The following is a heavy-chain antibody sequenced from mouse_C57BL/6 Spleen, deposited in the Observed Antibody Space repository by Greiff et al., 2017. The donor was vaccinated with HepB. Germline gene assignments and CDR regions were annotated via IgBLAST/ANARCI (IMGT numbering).Heavy chain of an antibody. CDR2: IYPRSGNT. V-gene: IGHV1-81*01. Sequence: QVQLKQSGAELARPGASVKLSCKASGYTFTSYGISWVKQRTGQGLEWIGEIYPRSGNTYYNEKFKGKATLTADKSSSTAYMELRSLTSEDSAVYFCATYGNSEGFAYWGQGTLVTVSA. CDR1: GYTFTSYG. J-gene: IGHJ3*01. CDR3: ATYGNSEGFAY. D-gene: IGHD2-1*01.